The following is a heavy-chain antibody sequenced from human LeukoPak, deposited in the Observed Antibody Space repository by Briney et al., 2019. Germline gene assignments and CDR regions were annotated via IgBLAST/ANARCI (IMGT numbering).Heavy chain of an antibody. CDR2: INHSGST. D-gene: IGHD1-14*01. Sequence: ASETLSLTCAVYGGSFSGYYWSWIRQPPGKGLEWIGEINHSGSTNYNPSLKSRVTISVDTSKNQFSLKLSSVTAADTAVYYCARGRAGRKTWFDPWGQGTLVTVSS. CDR3: ARGRAGRKTWFDP. J-gene: IGHJ5*02. V-gene: IGHV4-34*01. CDR1: GGSFSGYY.